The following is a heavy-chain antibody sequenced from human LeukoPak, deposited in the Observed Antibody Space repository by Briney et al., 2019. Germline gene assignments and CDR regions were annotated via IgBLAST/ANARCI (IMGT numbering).Heavy chain of an antibody. V-gene: IGHV3-23*01. D-gene: IGHD3-22*01. J-gene: IGHJ4*02. CDR1: GFTFSSYA. CDR3: AKAWGMYYYDSSGYPFDY. CDR2: ISGSGGST. Sequence: GGSLRLSCAASGFTFSSYAMSWVRQAPGKGLEWVSAISGSGGSTYYADSVKGRFTISRDNSKNTLYPQTNSLRAEDTAVYYCAKAWGMYYYDSSGYPFDYWGQGTLVTVSS.